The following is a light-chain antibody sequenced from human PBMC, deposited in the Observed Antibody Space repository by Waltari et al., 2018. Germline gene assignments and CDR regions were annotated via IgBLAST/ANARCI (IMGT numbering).Light chain of an antibody. Sequence: DIVLTQSPDSLAVSLGERATINCKSSQSVLYNSDNRNFIDWSQQKPGHPPKLLIYWASTRESGVPDRFSGSGSATDFTLTISSLQAEDVAVYYCHQYYSTPQTFGQGTKLEIK. V-gene: IGKV4-1*01. CDR3: HQYYSTPQT. CDR1: QSVLYNSDNRNF. J-gene: IGKJ2*01. CDR2: WAS.